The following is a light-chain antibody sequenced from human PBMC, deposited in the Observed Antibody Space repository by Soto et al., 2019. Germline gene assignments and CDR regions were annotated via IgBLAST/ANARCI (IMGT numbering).Light chain of an antibody. CDR1: SSDVGGYNY. Sequence: QSALTQPASVSGSPGQSITISCTGTSSDVGGYNYVSWYQQHPGKAPQLMIYDVSNRPSGVSNRFSGSKSGNTASLTISGLQAEDDADYYCTSYTSSSTHVVFGGGTKLTVL. CDR3: TSYTSSSTHVV. J-gene: IGLJ2*01. CDR2: DVS. V-gene: IGLV2-14*03.